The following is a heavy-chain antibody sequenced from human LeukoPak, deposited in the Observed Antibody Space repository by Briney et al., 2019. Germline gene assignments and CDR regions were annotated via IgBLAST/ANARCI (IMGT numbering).Heavy chain of an antibody. D-gene: IGHD3-10*01. Sequence: SETLSLTCAVYGGSFSGYYWSWIRQPPGKGLEWIGEINHSGSTNYNPSLKSRVTVSVDTSKNQFSLKLSSVTAADTAVYYCARDVDAYYYGSGSWSWFDPWGQGTLVTVSS. CDR3: ARDVDAYYYGSGSWSWFDP. CDR2: INHSGST. CDR1: GGSFSGYY. J-gene: IGHJ5*02. V-gene: IGHV4-34*01.